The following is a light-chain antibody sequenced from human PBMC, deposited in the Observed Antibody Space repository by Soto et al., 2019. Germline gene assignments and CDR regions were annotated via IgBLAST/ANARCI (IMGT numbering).Light chain of an antibody. V-gene: IGKV3-11*01. J-gene: IGKJ3*01. CDR1: ESTSGY. CDR3: QQRSNI. CDR2: DAS. Sequence: EIVLTQSPGTLSLSPGERATLSCRASESTSGYLAWYQQKPGQAPRLLIYDASNRATGIPARFSGSGSGTDFTLTISSLEPEDFAVYYCQQRSNIFGPGTKVEIK.